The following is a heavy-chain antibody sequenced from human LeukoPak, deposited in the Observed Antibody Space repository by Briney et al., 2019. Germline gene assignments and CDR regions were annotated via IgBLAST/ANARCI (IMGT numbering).Heavy chain of an antibody. D-gene: IGHD2-15*01. J-gene: IGHJ4*02. CDR2: INPNSGGT. V-gene: IGHV1-2*02. Sequence: ASVKVSCKASGYTFTSYDINWVRQATGQGLEWMGWINPNSGGTNYAQKFQGRVTMTRDTSISTAYMELSRLRSDDTAVYYCARMYCSGGSCYYGFDYWGQGTLVTVSS. CDR1: GYTFTSYD. CDR3: ARMYCSGGSCYYGFDY.